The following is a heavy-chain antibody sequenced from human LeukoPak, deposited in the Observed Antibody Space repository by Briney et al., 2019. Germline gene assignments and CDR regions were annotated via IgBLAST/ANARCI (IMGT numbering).Heavy chain of an antibody. D-gene: IGHD6-19*01. CDR1: GYRFTTYW. J-gene: IGHJ4*02. CDR2: IYPGDSDT. CDR3: ARHAVAVAAFDY. Sequence: GGSLQISCKGSGYRFTTYWIGWVRQMPGKGLEWMGIIYPGDSDTRYGPSFQGQVTISADKSINTAYLQWSSLRASDTAMYYCARHAVAVAAFDYWGQGTLVTVSS. V-gene: IGHV5-51*01.